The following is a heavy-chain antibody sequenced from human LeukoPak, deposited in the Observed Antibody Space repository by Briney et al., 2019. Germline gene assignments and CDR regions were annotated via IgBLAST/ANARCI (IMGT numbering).Heavy chain of an antibody. V-gene: IGHV3-30*04. CDR1: GFTFSTYA. Sequence: PGRSLRLSCAASGFTFSTYAMHWVRQAPGKGLEWVAVILYDGSNKYYADSVKGRFTISRDNSKNTLYLQMNSLRGEDTAMYYCARLKVDQLPLRGQGTLVTVSS. CDR3: ARLKVDQLPL. J-gene: IGHJ4*02. D-gene: IGHD2-2*01. CDR2: ILYDGSNK.